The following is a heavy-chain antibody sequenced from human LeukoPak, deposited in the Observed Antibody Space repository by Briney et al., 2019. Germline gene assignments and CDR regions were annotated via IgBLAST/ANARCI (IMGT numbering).Heavy chain of an antibody. J-gene: IGHJ4*02. V-gene: IGHV3-30-3*01. CDR2: ISYDGSNK. D-gene: IGHD5-24*01. CDR1: GFTFSSYA. Sequence: GRSLRLSCAASGFTFSSYAMHWVRQAPGKGLEWVAVISYDGSNKYYADSVKGRFTISRDNSKNTLYLQMNSLRAEDTAVYYCAREGRDGYNLGYWGQGTLVTVSS. CDR3: AREGRDGYNLGY.